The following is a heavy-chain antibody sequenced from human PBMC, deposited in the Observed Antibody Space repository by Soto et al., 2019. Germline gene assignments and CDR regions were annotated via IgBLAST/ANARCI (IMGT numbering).Heavy chain of an antibody. D-gene: IGHD6-13*01. CDR2: IYYSGST. V-gene: IGHV4-39*01. CDR3: ARHQSHSSSYVDP. J-gene: IGHJ5*02. CDR1: GGSISSSSYY. Sequence: SETLSLTCTVSGGSISSSSYYWGWIRQPPGKGLEWIGSIYYSGSTYYTPSLKSRVTISVDTSKNQFSLKLSSVTAADTAVYYCARHQSHSSSYVDPWGQGTLVTVS.